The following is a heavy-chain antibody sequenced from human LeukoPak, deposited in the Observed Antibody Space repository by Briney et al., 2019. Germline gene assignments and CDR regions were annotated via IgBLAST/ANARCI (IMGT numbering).Heavy chain of an antibody. CDR1: GFTFSSHS. V-gene: IGHV3-64*02. Sequence: GGSLRLSCATSGFTFSSHSMHWVRQAPGKGLEYVSGIRSDGTNTYYAESVKGRLTVSRDNSRNTLYLQMGSLRADDMAVYYCARRGSGWEFDYWGQGTLVTVSS. CDR3: ARRGSGWEFDY. CDR2: IRSDGTNT. J-gene: IGHJ4*02. D-gene: IGHD6-19*01.